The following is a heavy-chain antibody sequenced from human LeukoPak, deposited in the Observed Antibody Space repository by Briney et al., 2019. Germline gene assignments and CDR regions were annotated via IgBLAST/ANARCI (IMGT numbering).Heavy chain of an antibody. CDR1: GYTFTSYA. D-gene: IGHD3-22*01. CDR3: ARVYYDSSGYGAFDI. CDR2: INPNSGGT. Sequence: ASVKVSCKASGYTFTSYAMNWVRQAPGQGLEWMGWINPNSGGTNYAQKFQGRVTMTRDTSASTAYMELSSLRSEDMAVYYCARVYYDSSGYGAFDIWGQGTMVTVSS. V-gene: IGHV1-2*02. J-gene: IGHJ3*02.